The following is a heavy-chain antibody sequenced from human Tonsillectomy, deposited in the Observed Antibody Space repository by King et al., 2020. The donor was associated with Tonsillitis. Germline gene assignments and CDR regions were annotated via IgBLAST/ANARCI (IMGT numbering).Heavy chain of an antibody. Sequence: QLVQSGGGLVQPGGSLSLSCAASGFTFSAYFMDWVRQAPGKGLEWVGRIRNKPSSYSTEYAASVKGRFTISRDDSRNSLYLHMNSLKSDDTAVYYCAKGDWSGGSCYAGDYWGQGTLVTVSS. CDR2: IRNKPSSYST. J-gene: IGHJ4*02. V-gene: IGHV3-72*01. CDR1: GFTFSAYF. CDR3: AKGDWSGGSCYAGDY. D-gene: IGHD2-15*01.